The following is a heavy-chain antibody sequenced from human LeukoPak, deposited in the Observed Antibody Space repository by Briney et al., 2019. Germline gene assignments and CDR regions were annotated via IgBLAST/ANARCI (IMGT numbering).Heavy chain of an antibody. Sequence: GGSLRLSCSASGFTFSSYSMTWVRQAPGKGLEWVSSIDGTGTNMNYADSVNGRFTTFRDNAKNSLFLRMDSLRDEDTAMYYCARDRVGGIGAWFSDPWGREPWSPSPQ. CDR1: GFTFSSYS. V-gene: IGHV3-21*01. CDR3: ARDRVGGIGAWFSDP. J-gene: IGHJ5*02. CDR2: IDGTGTNM. D-gene: IGHD3-10*01.